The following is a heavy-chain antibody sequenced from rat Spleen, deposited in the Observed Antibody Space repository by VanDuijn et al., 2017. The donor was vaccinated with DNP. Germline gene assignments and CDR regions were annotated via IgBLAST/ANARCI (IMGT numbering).Heavy chain of an antibody. CDR3: VRPEAEAA. CDR2: ISYEGSST. J-gene: IGHJ4*01. CDR1: GFTFSDEY. V-gene: IGHV5-22*01. Sequence: EVQLVESGGGLVQPGRSLKLSCVASGFTFSDEYMAWVRQAPKKGLEWVASISYEGSSTYYGGSVKGRFTISRDNAKTTLYLQMDSLRSEDTATYYCVRPEAEAAWGQGTSVTVSS.